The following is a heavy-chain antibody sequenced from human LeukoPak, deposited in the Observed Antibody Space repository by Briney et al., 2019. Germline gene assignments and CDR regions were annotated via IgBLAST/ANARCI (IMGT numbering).Heavy chain of an antibody. D-gene: IGHD3-22*01. V-gene: IGHV1-69*13. Sequence: ASVKVSCKASGGTFSSYAISWVRQAPGQGLEWMGGIIPIFGTANYAQKFQGRVTITADESTSTAYMELSSLRSEDTAVYYCASMDYYDSSGGLDYWGQGTLVTVSS. CDR3: ASMDYYDSSGGLDY. CDR2: IIPIFGTA. J-gene: IGHJ4*02. CDR1: GGTFSSYA.